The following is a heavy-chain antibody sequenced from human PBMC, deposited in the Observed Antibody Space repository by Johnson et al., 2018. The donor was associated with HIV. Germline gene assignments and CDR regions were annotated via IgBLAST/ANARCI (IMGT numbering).Heavy chain of an antibody. D-gene: IGHD3-16*01. CDR3: AKGRLGVAFDI. V-gene: IGHV3-23*04. CDR1: GFTFSSYA. Sequence: VQLVESGGGLVQRGGSLRLSCIASGFTFSSYAMSWVRQAPGKGLEWVSAISGSAGITYYAASLQGRFTITRDNSKNTLYLQMNSLRAEDTAVYYCAKGRLGVAFDIWGQGTMVTVSS. CDR2: ISGSAGIT. J-gene: IGHJ3*02.